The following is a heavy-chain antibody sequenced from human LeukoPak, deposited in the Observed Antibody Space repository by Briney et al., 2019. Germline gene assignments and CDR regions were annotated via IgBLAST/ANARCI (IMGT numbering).Heavy chain of an antibody. Sequence: PGGSLRLSCTASGFTFRDYNINWFRQAPGRGLEWVGFIRSKVDGGTTEYAASVKGRFTISRDDSKNVAYLQINNLRAEDTALYYCARDDRPSGHDFDYWGQGTLVTVSS. D-gene: IGHD6-6*01. CDR1: GFTFRDYN. J-gene: IGHJ4*02. CDR3: ARDDRPSGHDFDY. V-gene: IGHV3-49*03. CDR2: IRSKVDGGTT.